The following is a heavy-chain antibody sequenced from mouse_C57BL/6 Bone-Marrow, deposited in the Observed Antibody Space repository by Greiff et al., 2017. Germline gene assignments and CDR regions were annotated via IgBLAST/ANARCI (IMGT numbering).Heavy chain of an antibody. V-gene: IGHV6-3*01. D-gene: IGHD2-5*01. Sequence: DVKLVESGGGLVQPGGSMKLSCVASGFTFSNYWMNWVRQSPEKGLEWVAQIRLKSDNYATHYAESVKGRFTISRDDSKSSVYLQMNNLRAEDTGIYYCTEGYSSPYWGQGTLVTVSA. CDR1: GFTFSNYW. CDR2: IRLKSDNYAT. CDR3: TEGYSSPY. J-gene: IGHJ3*01.